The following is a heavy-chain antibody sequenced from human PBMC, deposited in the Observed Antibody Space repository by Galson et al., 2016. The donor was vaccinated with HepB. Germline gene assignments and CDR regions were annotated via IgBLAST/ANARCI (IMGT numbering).Heavy chain of an antibody. Sequence: SLRLSCAASRFTFSSYAMSWVRQAPGKGLEWVSAISKSGGNTYYADSVKGRFTISRDNSMNMLYLQMNTLRAEDTAVYYCASVADITADRRSDYWGQGTLVTVSS. V-gene: IGHV3-23*01. CDR2: ISKSGGNT. J-gene: IGHJ4*02. CDR1: RFTFSSYA. D-gene: IGHD1-20*01. CDR3: ASVADITADRRSDY.